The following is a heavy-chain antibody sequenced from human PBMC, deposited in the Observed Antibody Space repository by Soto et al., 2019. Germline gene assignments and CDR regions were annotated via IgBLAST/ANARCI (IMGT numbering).Heavy chain of an antibody. CDR2: INAGNGNT. V-gene: IGHV1-3*01. Sequence: ASVKVSCKASGYTFTSYAMHWVRQAPGQRLEWMGWINAGNGNTKYSQKFQGRVTITRDTSASTAYMELSSLRSEDTAVYYCARGVRSYDSSGYLGYWGQGTLVTVSS. J-gene: IGHJ4*02. D-gene: IGHD3-22*01. CDR1: GYTFTSYA. CDR3: ARGVRSYDSSGYLGY.